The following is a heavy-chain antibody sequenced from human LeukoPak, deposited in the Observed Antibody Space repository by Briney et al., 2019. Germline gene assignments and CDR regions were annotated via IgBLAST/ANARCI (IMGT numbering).Heavy chain of an antibody. V-gene: IGHV4-61*01. CDR1: GGSISSGSYY. Sequence: PSETLSLTCTVSGGSISSGSYYWSWIRQPPGKGLEWIGYIYYSGSTNYNPSLKSRVTISVDTSKNQFSLKLSSVTAADTAVYYCVRTPKTTVTALYYFDYWGQGTLVTVSS. CDR2: IYYSGST. J-gene: IGHJ4*02. CDR3: VRTPKTTVTALYYFDY. D-gene: IGHD4-17*01.